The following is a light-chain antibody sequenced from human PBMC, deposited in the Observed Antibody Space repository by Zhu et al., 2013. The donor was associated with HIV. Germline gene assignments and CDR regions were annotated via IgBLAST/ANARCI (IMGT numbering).Light chain of an antibody. Sequence: ELVLTQSPATLSLSPGDRATLSCRASQSVSIYLAWYQQKPGQAPRLLIYGASSRATGIADRFSGSGSGRDFTLTITRLEPEDFATYFCQQYGSSPLTFGGGTKVEIK. V-gene: IGKV3-20*01. CDR2: GAS. CDR1: QSVSIY. CDR3: QQYGSSPLT. J-gene: IGKJ4*01.